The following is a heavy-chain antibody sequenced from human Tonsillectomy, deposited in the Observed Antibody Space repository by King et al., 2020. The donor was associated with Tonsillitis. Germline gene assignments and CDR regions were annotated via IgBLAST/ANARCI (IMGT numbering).Heavy chain of an antibody. D-gene: IGHD3-10*01. V-gene: IGHV1-18*01. CDR2: ISAYTRDA. CDR3: VREATYGAGSFYFDF. Sequence: VQLVESGAEVKKPGASARVSCKASGYTFSNYGISWLRQAPGEGLEWMGWISAYTRDANYAQKVQGRDTMTADTSTGTAYLELRSLTSYDTAMYYCVREATYGAGSFYFDFWGQGTLVTVSP. J-gene: IGHJ4*02. CDR1: GYTFSNYG.